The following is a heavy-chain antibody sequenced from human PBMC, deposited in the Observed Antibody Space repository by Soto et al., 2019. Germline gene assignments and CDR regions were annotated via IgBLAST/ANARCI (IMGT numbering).Heavy chain of an antibody. CDR1: GFTFSNAW. CDR2: IKSKTDGGTT. CDR3: TTDPVRWFGEFANY. V-gene: IGHV3-15*01. D-gene: IGHD3-10*01. Sequence: EVQLVESGGGLVKPGGSLRLSCAASGFTFSNAWMSWVRQAPGKGLEWVGRIKSKTDGGTTDYAAPVKGRFTISRDDSNNTLYLQMNSLKTEDTAVYYFTTDPVRWFGEFANYWGQGTLVTVSS. J-gene: IGHJ4*02.